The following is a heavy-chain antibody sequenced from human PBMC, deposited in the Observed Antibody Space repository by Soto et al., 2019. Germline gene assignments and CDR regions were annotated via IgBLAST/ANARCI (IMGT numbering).Heavy chain of an antibody. V-gene: IGHV1-3*01. J-gene: IGHJ4*02. Sequence: GASVKVSCKASGYTFTSYAMHWVRQAPGQRLEWMGWINAGNGNTKYSQKFQGRVTITRDTSASTAYIELSSLSSEDTAVYYCARGYCSGGSCSTDYFDYWGQGTLVTVSS. CDR2: INAGNGNT. CDR3: ARGYCSGGSCSTDYFDY. D-gene: IGHD2-15*01. CDR1: GYTFTSYA.